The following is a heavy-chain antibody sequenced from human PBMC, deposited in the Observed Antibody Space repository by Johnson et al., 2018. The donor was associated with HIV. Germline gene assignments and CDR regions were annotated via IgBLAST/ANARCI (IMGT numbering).Heavy chain of an antibody. J-gene: IGHJ3*02. V-gene: IGHV3-30*02. D-gene: IGHD1-26*01. CDR2: IRYDGSNK. CDR1: GLTFSSYG. Sequence: QVQLMESGGGVVQPGGSLRLSCAASGLTFSSYGMHWVRQAPGKGLEWVAFIRYDGSNKYYVDSVKGRFTISRDNSKNTLYLQMNSLRAEDTAVYYCARRDSGSLSFDIWGQGTMVTVSS. CDR3: ARRDSGSLSFDI.